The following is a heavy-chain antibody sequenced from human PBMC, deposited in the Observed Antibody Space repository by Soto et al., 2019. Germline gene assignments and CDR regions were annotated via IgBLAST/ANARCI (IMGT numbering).Heavy chain of an antibody. J-gene: IGHJ4*02. CDR3: AGEVSVGVGATDC. V-gene: IGHV1-46*04. CDR1: GYTFTSYY. CDR2: ISPSGDST. Sequence: ASVKVSCKASGYTFTSYYMHWVRQAPGQGLEWMGIISPSGDSTSFAQKLQGRVTMTRDTSTSTVYMELSSLRSEDTAVYYCAGEVSVGVGATDCWGRGTLVRVAS. D-gene: IGHD1-26*01.